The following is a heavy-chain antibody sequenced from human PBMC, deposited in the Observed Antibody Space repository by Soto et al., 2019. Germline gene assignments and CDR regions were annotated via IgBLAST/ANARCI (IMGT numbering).Heavy chain of an antibody. CDR2: IYHSGST. Sequence: QVQLQGPGPGLWKPPGPRPLTCAVSGAPISSSTGWGWARQPPGKGLEWIGEIYHSGSTKYNPSLKSRVTISVDKSKNQFSLKLSSVTAADTAVYYCAREFYRIYDYWGQGTLVTVSS. CDR1: GAPISSSTG. V-gene: IGHV4-4*03. D-gene: IGHD4-4*01. CDR3: AREFYRIYDY. J-gene: IGHJ4*02.